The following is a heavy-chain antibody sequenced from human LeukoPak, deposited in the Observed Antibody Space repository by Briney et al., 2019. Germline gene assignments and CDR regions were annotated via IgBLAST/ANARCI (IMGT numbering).Heavy chain of an antibody. Sequence: GGSLRLSCEASGFTFSHFGMHWVRQAPGKGLEWVAVISYDGSNKYYADSVKGRFTVSRDNSKNTLYLQMNSLRAEDTAVYYCARGGNYYDSSGSNYRLDYWGQGTLVTVSS. J-gene: IGHJ4*02. D-gene: IGHD3-22*01. CDR1: GFTFSHFG. CDR3: ARGGNYYDSSGSNYRLDY. V-gene: IGHV3-30*19. CDR2: ISYDGSNK.